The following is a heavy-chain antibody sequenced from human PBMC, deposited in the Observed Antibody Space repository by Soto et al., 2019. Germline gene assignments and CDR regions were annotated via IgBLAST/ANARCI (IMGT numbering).Heavy chain of an antibody. CDR3: LNQRSGGLF. J-gene: IGHJ4*02. V-gene: IGHV1-2*04. CDR2: INPNNGGT. D-gene: IGHD2-15*01. CDR1: GYSFTGNS. Sequence: QVHLVQSGAEVKKPGASVRVSCKASGYSFTGNSMHWVRQAPGQGLEWMGWINPNNGGTNYAQKFQGWVTKTRDTSVSKAFMDLNRLKSYGTAVYFWLNQRSGGLFWGPGTLVTVSS.